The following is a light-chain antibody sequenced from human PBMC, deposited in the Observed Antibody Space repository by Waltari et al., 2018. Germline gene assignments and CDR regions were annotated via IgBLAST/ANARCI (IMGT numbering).Light chain of an antibody. V-gene: IGKV1-39*01. CDR2: GAS. CDR3: EQSDSTPLT. J-gene: IGKJ4*01. Sequence: DIQMTQAPASLSASVGDRVTHTCQPSQTISTSLKWYQHNPGKTPKHLIYGASNLQSGVPSRFSGSGSGTEFTLTISSLQPEDSATYDCEQSDSTPLTFGGGTKVEIK. CDR1: QTISTS.